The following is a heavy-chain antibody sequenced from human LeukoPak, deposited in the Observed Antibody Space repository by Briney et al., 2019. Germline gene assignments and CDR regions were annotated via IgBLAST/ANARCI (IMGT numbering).Heavy chain of an antibody. J-gene: IGHJ6*02. CDR2: ISSSISSI. D-gene: IGHD2-2*02. Sequence: GGSLRLSCAASGFTFSSYSMNWVRQAPGKGLEWVSYISSSISSINYADSGKGRFTISRDNAQNSMYLQINSLRAEDTAVYYCARYCSSTSCYRDVYGMDVWGQGTTVTVSS. V-gene: IGHV3-48*01. CDR3: ARYCSSTSCYRDVYGMDV. CDR1: GFTFSSYS.